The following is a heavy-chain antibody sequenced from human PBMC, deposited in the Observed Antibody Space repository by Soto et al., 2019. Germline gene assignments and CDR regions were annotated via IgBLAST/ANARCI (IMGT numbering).Heavy chain of an antibody. D-gene: IGHD4-17*01. V-gene: IGHV3-30-3*01. J-gene: IGHJ4*02. CDR2: MSYDGSNK. Sequence: QVQLVESGGGVVQPGRSLRLSCAASGFTFRSYAMHWVRQAPGKGLELVAVMSYDGSNKYYADSVKGRFTIARDNSKNTLYLQMNSLRAEDTAVYYCAREIYGDYGFDYWGQGTLVIVSS. CDR3: AREIYGDYGFDY. CDR1: GFTFRSYA.